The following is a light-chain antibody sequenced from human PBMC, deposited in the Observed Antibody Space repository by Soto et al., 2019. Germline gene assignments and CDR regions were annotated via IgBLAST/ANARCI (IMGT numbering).Light chain of an antibody. CDR1: SSDIGGYNC. Sequence: QSALTQPASVSGPPGQSITISCTGTSSDIGGYNCVSWYQQYPGKAPELMIYDVSKRPSGVPDRFSGSKSGNTASLTISGLQAEDEADYYCCSYAGSYTPSYVFGTGTKVTVL. CDR2: DVS. CDR3: CSYAGSYTPSYV. V-gene: IGLV2-11*01. J-gene: IGLJ1*01.